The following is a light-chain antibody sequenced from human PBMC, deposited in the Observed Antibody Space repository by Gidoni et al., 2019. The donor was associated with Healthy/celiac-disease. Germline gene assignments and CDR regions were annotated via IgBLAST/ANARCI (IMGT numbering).Light chain of an antibody. V-gene: IGKV3-15*01. CDR2: GAS. CDR3: QQYNNWPPEDT. J-gene: IGKJ2*01. Sequence: EIVMTQPPATLSVSPGERATLSCRASQSVSSNLAWYQQKPGQAPRLLIYGASTRATGIPARFSGSGSGTEFTLTISSLRSEEFAVYYCQQYNNWPPEDTFGQGTKLEIK. CDR1: QSVSSN.